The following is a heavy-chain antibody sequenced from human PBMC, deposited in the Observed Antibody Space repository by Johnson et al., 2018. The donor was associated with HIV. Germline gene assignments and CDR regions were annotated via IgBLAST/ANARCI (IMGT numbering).Heavy chain of an antibody. CDR2: ISGRGGST. D-gene: IGHD6-19*01. Sequence: VQLVESGGGLVQPGRSLRLSCKASGFIFGDYAMNWFRQAPGKGLEWVSVISGRGGSTFYADSVRGRFTISRDTSKNTMYLQMNSLRAEDTAVYYCAKEVGWLGDAFDIWGQGTMVTVSS. J-gene: IGHJ3*02. CDR1: GFIFGDYA. CDR3: AKEVGWLGDAFDI. V-gene: IGHV3-23*04.